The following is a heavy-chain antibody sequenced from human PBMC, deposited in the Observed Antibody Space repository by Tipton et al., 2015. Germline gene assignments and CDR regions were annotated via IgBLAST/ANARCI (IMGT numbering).Heavy chain of an antibody. D-gene: IGHD4-23*01. J-gene: IGHJ4*02. V-gene: IGHV4-34*01. CDR1: GGSFSGYY. CDR3: ARARGRHGGLFDS. CDR2: INESGST. Sequence: TLSLTCAVYGGSFSGYYWSWIRQPPGEGLEWIGEINESGSTNYNSSLKNRVTVSADTSRNQFSLKMSSVTASDTAVYYCARARGRHGGLFDSWGQAILVTVSS.